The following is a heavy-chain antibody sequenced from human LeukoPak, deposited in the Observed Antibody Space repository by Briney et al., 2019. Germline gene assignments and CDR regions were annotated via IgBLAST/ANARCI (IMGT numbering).Heavy chain of an antibody. CDR2: IYITGST. V-gene: IGHV4-59*13. CDR3: ARVRIGETSYDASDV. J-gene: IGHJ3*01. Sequence: SETLSLTCTDSGGSIRSYYWTWIRQPPGKGLERIGDIYITGSTNYNPYLKRRVTISVDTSKNQFSLRLSSVTAADTAAYYCARVRIGETSYDASDVWGLGTMVTVSS. CDR1: GGSIRSYY. D-gene: IGHD1-26*01.